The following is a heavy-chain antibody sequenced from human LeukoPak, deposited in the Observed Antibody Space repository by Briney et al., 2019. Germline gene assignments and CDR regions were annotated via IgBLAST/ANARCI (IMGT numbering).Heavy chain of an antibody. D-gene: IGHD2-2*02. CDR3: ARYTVGFYFGY. J-gene: IGHJ4*02. CDR2: IHQSGVT. CDR1: GYSISSGYY. Sequence: SETLSLTCAVSGYSISSGYYWSWVRQSPGKGLEWIATIHQSGVTYYRPSLKSRVIISVDTSKNEFSLKLSSMTAADTAVYYCARYTVGFYFGYWGQGILVTVSS. V-gene: IGHV4-38-2*01.